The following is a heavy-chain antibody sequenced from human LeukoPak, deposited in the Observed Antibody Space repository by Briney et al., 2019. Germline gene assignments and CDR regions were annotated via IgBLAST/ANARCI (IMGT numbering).Heavy chain of an antibody. CDR2: IYYSGGT. Sequence: SETLSLTCTVSGGSISSNYWNWIRQPPGKGLEWIGYIYYSGGTNYNPSLKSRVTISVDTSKNQFSLKLSSVTAADTAVYYCAREGRRMATIPFDYWGQGTLVTVSS. V-gene: IGHV4-59*12. CDR1: GGSISSNY. CDR3: AREGRRMATIPFDY. D-gene: IGHD5-24*01. J-gene: IGHJ4*02.